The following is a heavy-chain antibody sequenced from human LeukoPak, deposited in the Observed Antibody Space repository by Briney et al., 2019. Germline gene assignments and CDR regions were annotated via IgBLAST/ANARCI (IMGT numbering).Heavy chain of an antibody. CDR3: AKDIMVRGVIIYYFDY. CDR1: GFTFDDYA. D-gene: IGHD3-10*01. V-gene: IGHV3-9*01. CDR2: ISWNSGSI. J-gene: IGHJ4*02. Sequence: GGSLRLSCAASGFTFDDYAMHWVRQAPGKGLEWVSGISWNSGSIGYADSVKGRFTISRDNAKNSLYLQMNSLRAEDTALYYCAKDIMVRGVIIYYFDYWGQGTLVTVSS.